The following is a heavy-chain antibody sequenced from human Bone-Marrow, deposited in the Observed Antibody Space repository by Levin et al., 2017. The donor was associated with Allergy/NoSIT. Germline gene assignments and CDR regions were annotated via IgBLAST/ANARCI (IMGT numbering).Heavy chain of an antibody. D-gene: IGHD2-2*01. CDR2: ISSSSTI. CDR1: GFTFSDYY. Sequence: GESLKISCAASGFTFSDYYMNWVRQAPGKGLEWVSSISSSSTIYYADSVKGRFTISRDNAKNSLYLQMNSLRAEDTAVYYCASFGLYCSSTSCYVGRYYFDYWGQGTLVTVSS. CDR3: ASFGLYCSSTSCYVGRYYFDY. V-gene: IGHV3-69-1*01. J-gene: IGHJ4*02.